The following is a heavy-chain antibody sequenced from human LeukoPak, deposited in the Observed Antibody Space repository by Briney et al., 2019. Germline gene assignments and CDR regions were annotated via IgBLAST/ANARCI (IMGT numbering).Heavy chain of an antibody. CDR3: ARHDNGDYLDY. CDR2: MYSSGST. V-gene: IGHV4-59*08. CDR1: GGSISGYY. Sequence: SETLSLTCTVSGGSISGYYWSWIRQPPGKGLEWIGCMYSSGSTNSSPSLKSRVTISVDTSKNHFSLKLSSVTAPDTAVYYCARHDNGDYLDYWGQGTLVTVSS. D-gene: IGHD2-8*01. J-gene: IGHJ4*02.